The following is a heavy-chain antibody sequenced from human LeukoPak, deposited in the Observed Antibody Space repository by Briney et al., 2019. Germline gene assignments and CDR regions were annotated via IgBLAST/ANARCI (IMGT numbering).Heavy chain of an antibody. CDR2: ITGSGRTT. D-gene: IGHD3-3*01. CDR3: AKGLLITILGSLDY. J-gene: IGHJ4*02. V-gene: IGHV3-23*01. Sequence: GGSLRLSCAASGLTFNNYAMSWVRQAPGKGLEWVSGITGSGRTTYYADSVKGRLTISRDNSKNSLYLQINSLRAEDTAVYYCAKGLLITILGSLDYWGQGTLVTVSS. CDR1: GLTFNNYA.